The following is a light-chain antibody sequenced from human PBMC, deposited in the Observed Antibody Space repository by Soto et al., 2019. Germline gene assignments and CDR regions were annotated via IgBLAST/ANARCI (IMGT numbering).Light chain of an antibody. CDR2: DAS. Sequence: EIVLTQSPATLSLSPGERATLPCRASQSVSSYLAWYQQKPGQAPRLLIYDASNRATGIPARFSGSGSGTDFTLTSSSLEPEDFAVYYCQQRSNWPPWTFGQGTKVDIK. J-gene: IGKJ1*01. V-gene: IGKV3-11*01. CDR1: QSVSSY. CDR3: QQRSNWPPWT.